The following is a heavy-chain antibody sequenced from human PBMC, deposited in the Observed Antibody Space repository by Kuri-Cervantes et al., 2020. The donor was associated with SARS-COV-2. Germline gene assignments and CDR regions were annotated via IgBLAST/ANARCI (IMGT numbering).Heavy chain of an antibody. Sequence: GESLKISCAASGFTFSSYAMSWVRQAPGKGLEWVSAISGSGGSIYYADSVKGRFTISRDNSKNTLYLQMNSLRAEDTAVYYCAKDIVGATYDAFDIWGQGTMVTVSS. CDR1: GFTFSSYA. D-gene: IGHD1-26*01. J-gene: IGHJ3*02. V-gene: IGHV3-23*01. CDR2: ISGSGGSI. CDR3: AKDIVGATYDAFDI.